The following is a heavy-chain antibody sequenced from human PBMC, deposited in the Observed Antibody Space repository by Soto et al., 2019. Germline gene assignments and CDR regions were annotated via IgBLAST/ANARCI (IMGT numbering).Heavy chain of an antibody. D-gene: IGHD3-3*02. CDR2: IMPVFPTA. Sequence: SVLVSCKTSGGTFRTSPISWVRQAPGQGLEWMGGIMPVFPTADYAQKFQGRVTITADESTSTAYMELSSLRSEDTAVYYCAIDKDRQQLGGNYYYIRDVWGQGTTVTVPQ. V-gene: IGHV1-69*13. J-gene: IGHJ6*01. CDR3: AIDKDRQQLGGNYYYIRDV. CDR1: GGTFRTSP.